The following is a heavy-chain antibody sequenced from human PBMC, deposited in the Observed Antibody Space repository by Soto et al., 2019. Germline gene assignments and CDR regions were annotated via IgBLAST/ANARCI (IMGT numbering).Heavy chain of an antibody. Sequence: SETLSLTCAVYGGSFSGYYWSWILQPPWKGLEWIGEINHSGSTNYNPSLKSRVTISVDTSKNQFSLKLSSVTAADTAVYYCARAITGRTNYDDSSGYYYLWYWGQGTLVTV. CDR3: ARAITGRTNYDDSSGYYYLWY. D-gene: IGHD3-22*01. CDR1: GGSFSGYY. V-gene: IGHV4-34*01. CDR2: INHSGST. J-gene: IGHJ4*02.